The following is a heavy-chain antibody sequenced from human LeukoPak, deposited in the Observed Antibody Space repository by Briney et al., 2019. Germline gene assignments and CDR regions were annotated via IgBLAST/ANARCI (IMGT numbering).Heavy chain of an antibody. J-gene: IGHJ5*02. CDR3: ARASLLHNWNYVSGWFDP. CDR1: GDSIAGSNNF. D-gene: IGHD1-7*01. CDR2: IHYSGIT. V-gene: IGHV4-39*02. Sequence: SETLSLTCTVSGDSIAGSNNFWGWIRQPPEKGLEWIASIHYSGITYYNPSLKSRVTISVDTFKNHFSLKLTSVTAADTAVYYCARASLLHNWNYVSGWFDPWGQGTLVTVSS.